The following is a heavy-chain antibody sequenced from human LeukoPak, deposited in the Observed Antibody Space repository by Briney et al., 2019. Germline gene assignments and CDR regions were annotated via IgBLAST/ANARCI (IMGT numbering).Heavy chain of an antibody. Sequence: QPGASLRLSCAASGFTFSTYTMSWVRQAPGKGLEWVSAIGGSGENTYYADSVKGRFTISRDNSENTQYLQANSLRVEDTAMYYCAKEDSSGWIHYWGQGTLVTVSS. CDR1: GFTFSTYT. D-gene: IGHD6-19*01. CDR3: AKEDSSGWIHY. CDR2: IGGSGENT. J-gene: IGHJ4*02. V-gene: IGHV3-23*01.